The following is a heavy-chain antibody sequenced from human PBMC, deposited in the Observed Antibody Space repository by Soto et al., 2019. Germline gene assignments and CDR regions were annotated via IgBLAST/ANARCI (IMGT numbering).Heavy chain of an antibody. J-gene: IGHJ6*02. D-gene: IGHD6-6*01. V-gene: IGHV1-2*02. CDR3: ARASRAARPRGYYYYGMDV. Sequence: ASVKVSCKASGYTFTGYYMHWVRQAPGQGLEWMGWINPNSGGTNYAQKFQGRVTMTRDTSISTAYMELSRLRSDDTAVYYCARASRAARPRGYYYYGMDVWGQGTTVTVSS. CDR1: GYTFTGYY. CDR2: INPNSGGT.